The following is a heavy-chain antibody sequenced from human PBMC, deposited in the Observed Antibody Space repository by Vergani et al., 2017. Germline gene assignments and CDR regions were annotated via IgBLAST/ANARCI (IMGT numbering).Heavy chain of an antibody. D-gene: IGHD3-9*01. V-gene: IGHV4-38-2*02. CDR1: GGSVSSGYY. CDR3: ARRSGIVYDIFSGTQYFFDF. CDR2: IYRTGRT. Sequence: QVQLQESGPGLVKPSQTLSLSCTVSGGSVSSGYYWGWIRQPPGKGLEWIGSIYRTGRTHFNPSLKSRVTTSVDTSNNHFSLRLNSLTAADTAVYYCARRSGIVYDIFSGTQYFFDFWGQGTLVTVSS. J-gene: IGHJ4*02.